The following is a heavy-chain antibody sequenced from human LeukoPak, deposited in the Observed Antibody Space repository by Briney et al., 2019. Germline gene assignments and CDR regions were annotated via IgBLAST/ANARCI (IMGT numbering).Heavy chain of an antibody. J-gene: IGHJ3*02. Sequence: GGSVKVSCKASGYTFTTYLLHWARQAPGQGLEWMGEVQPDTGGTNYAPRFQGRATMTRDTSTSTVYMELSSLRSEDTAVYFCAGDPANGRPDAYDIWGQGTMVTVSS. CDR3: AGDPANGRPDAYDI. CDR1: GYTFTTYL. CDR2: VQPDTGGT. D-gene: IGHD1-26*01. V-gene: IGHV1-46*01.